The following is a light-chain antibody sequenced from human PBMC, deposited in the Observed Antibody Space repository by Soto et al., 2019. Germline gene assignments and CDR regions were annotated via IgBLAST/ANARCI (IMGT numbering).Light chain of an antibody. CDR2: GVS. CDR3: QLYSGSPWT. V-gene: IGKV3-20*01. Sequence: EIALTQSPGTLSLSPGERATLSCRASQSINNKYLAWYQQEPGQTPRLLIHGVSIRATGIPDRFSGSGSGTDFTLTISRLEPEDFAVYYCQLYSGSPWTFGQGTKVEIK. J-gene: IGKJ1*01. CDR1: QSINNKY.